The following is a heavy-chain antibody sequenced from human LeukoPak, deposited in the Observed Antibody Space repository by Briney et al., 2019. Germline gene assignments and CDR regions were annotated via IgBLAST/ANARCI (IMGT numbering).Heavy chain of an antibody. V-gene: IGHV3-7*03. Sequence: GGSLRLSCAASGFTFSSYWMSWVRQAPGKGLEWVANIKQDGSEKYYMDSVKGRLTGSRDNAQNSVYLQMNRLRAEDTAVYYCAPSRSFDYWGQGTLVTVSS. CDR1: GFTFSSYW. CDR3: APSRSFDY. CDR2: IKQDGSEK. J-gene: IGHJ4*02.